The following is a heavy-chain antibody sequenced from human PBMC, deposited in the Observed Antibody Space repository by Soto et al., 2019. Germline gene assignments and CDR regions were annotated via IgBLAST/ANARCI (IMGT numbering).Heavy chain of an antibody. CDR3: ARSEATGLDY. J-gene: IGHJ4*02. CDR1: GGSMSSSNW. D-gene: IGHD1-26*01. CDR2: AHHSGRT. V-gene: IGHV4-4*02. Sequence: QVQLQESGPGLVKPSGTLSLTCTVSGGSMSSSNWWNWVRQSPGKGLEWMGEAHHSGRTNYNPSLXSXAXIXFDKSKNHFSLKLSSVTAADTAVYYCARSEATGLDYWGQGTLVTVSS.